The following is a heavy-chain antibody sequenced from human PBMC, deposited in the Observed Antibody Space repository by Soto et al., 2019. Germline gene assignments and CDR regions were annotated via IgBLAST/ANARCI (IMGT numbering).Heavy chain of an antibody. Sequence: SETLSLTCGVSGGSVSSSRYYWDWIRQQPGKGLEWIGNIYYTGSTYYNPSVKSRVTMSVDTSKNQFSLTLNSVTAADTATYYCARVGISHWAYFYYMDVWDRGTTVTVSS. J-gene: IGHJ6*03. D-gene: IGHD2-21*01. CDR1: GGSVSSSRYY. CDR2: IYYTGST. CDR3: ARVGISHWAYFYYMDV. V-gene: IGHV4-39*01.